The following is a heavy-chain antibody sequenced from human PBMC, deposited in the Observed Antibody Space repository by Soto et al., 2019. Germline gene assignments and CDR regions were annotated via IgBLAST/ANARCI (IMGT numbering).Heavy chain of an antibody. Sequence: QVQLVESGGGVVQPGRSLRLSCAASGFTFSSYGMHWVRQAPGKGLEWVAVIWYDGSNKYYADSVKGRFTISRDNSKNPLYLQMNSLRAEDTAVYYFARGSGGSFIYHEFGMDDWGQGTTVTVSS. D-gene: IGHD1-26*01. V-gene: IGHV3-33*01. J-gene: IGHJ6*02. CDR2: IWYDGSNK. CDR1: GFTFSSYG. CDR3: ARGSGGSFIYHEFGMDD.